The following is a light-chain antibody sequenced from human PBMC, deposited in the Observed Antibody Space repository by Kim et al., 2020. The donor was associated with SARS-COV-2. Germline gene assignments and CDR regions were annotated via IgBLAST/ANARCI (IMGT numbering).Light chain of an antibody. CDR2: GDS. V-gene: IGLV1-44*01. Sequence: QSVLTQPPSASGTPGQRVTISCSGSSSNIGSNTVNWYQQLPGTAPKLLISGDSQRPSGVPDRFSGSKSGTSAFLAISGLQSEDEADYYCAAWDDRLNGVIFGGGTQLTVL. CDR3: AAWDDRLNGVI. CDR1: SSNIGSNT. J-gene: IGLJ2*01.